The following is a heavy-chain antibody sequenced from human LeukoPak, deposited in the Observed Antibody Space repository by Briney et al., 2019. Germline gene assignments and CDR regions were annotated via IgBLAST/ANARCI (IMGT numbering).Heavy chain of an antibody. V-gene: IGHV3-33*01. CDR1: EFPFRNFA. D-gene: IGHD3-16*01. J-gene: IGHJ4*02. Sequence: GGSLRLSCEPPEFPFRNFAMPWVPQAPGKGLKWLQVLGNDGSDKYHADSVKGRFTISRDNSKNTLYLQMNSLRVEDTAVYYCARPVVLGAYLRGAYYFDSWGQGTLVTVSS. CDR2: LGNDGSDK. CDR3: ARPVVLGAYLRGAYYFDS.